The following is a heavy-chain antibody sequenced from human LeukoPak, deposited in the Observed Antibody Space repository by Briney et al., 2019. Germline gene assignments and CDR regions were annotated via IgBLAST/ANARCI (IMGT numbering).Heavy chain of an antibody. V-gene: IGHV4-30-4*01. CDR1: GGSLSSGDYY. J-gene: IGHJ4*02. CDR2: IYYSGST. CDR3: ARFERGYSGSEGIDY. D-gene: IGHD5-12*01. Sequence: SETLSLTCTVSGGSLSSGDYYWSWIRQPPGKGLEWIGYIYYSGSTYYNPSLKIRVTISVDTSKNQFSLKLSSVTAADTAVYYCARFERGYSGSEGIDYWGQGTLVTVSS.